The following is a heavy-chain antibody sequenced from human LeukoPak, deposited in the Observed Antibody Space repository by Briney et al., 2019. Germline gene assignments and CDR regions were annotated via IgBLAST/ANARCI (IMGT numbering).Heavy chain of an antibody. J-gene: IGHJ4*02. D-gene: IGHD6-13*01. CDR2: ISGSGDNT. CDR1: GFIFSSYA. Sequence: PGGSLRLSCGASGFIFSSYAMSWVRQAPGKGLEWVSAISGSGDNTYYADSVRGRFTISRDNSKNTLYLQMNSLRAEDTAVYYCARRIAAAAAPYYFDYWGQGTLVTVSS. CDR3: ARRIAAAAAPYYFDY. V-gene: IGHV3-23*01.